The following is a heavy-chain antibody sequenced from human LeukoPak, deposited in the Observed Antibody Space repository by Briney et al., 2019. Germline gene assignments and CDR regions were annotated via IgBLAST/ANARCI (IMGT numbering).Heavy chain of an antibody. Sequence: GGSLRLSCTASGFPFIEYSMNWVRQAPGKGLEWISYIGIDSGNTKYADSVRGRFTISADKVKNSLYLQMNILRDEDTAVYYCARDHNYAFDNWGQGTLVSVSS. CDR3: ARDHNYAFDN. J-gene: IGHJ4*02. D-gene: IGHD1-1*01. V-gene: IGHV3-48*02. CDR2: IGIDSGNT. CDR1: GFPFIEYS.